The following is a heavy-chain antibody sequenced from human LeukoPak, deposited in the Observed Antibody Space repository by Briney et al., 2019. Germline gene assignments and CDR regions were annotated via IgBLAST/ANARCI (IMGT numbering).Heavy chain of an antibody. V-gene: IGHV3-23*01. Sequence: GGSLRLSCAASGFTFSSYAMSWVRQAPGKGLEWVTAISGSGGSTYYADSVKGRFTISRDNSKNTLYLQMNSLRAEETAVYYGAKGGYRYGSGVDNWFDPWGQGTLVTVSS. J-gene: IGHJ5*02. CDR2: ISGSGGST. CDR1: GFTFSSYA. CDR3: AKGGYRYGSGVDNWFDP. D-gene: IGHD5-18*01.